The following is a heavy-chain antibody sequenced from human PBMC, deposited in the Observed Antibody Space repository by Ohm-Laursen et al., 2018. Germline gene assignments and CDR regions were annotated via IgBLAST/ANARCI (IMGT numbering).Heavy chain of an antibody. CDR3: ARGRIAARPFDY. Sequence: SETLSLTCSVSGGSISSSSYCWGWIRQPPGKGLEWIGEINHSGSTNYNPSLKSRVTISVDTSKNQFSLKLSSVTATDTAVYYCARGRIAARPFDYWGQGTLVTVSS. V-gene: IGHV4-39*07. CDR2: INHSGST. CDR1: GGSISSSSYC. D-gene: IGHD6-6*01. J-gene: IGHJ4*02.